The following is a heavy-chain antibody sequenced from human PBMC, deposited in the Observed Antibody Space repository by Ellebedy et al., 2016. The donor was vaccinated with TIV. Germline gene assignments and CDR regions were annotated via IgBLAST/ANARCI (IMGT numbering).Heavy chain of an antibody. CDR2: IYYSGST. Sequence: SETLSLXCTVSGGSISSSSYYWGWIRQPPGKGLEWIGSIYYSGSTYYNPSLKSRVTISVDTSKNQFSLKLSSVTAADTAVYYCARLHTTHSGYYYWSRGWYFDYWGQGTLVTVSS. D-gene: IGHD3-22*01. V-gene: IGHV4-39*01. J-gene: IGHJ4*02. CDR3: ARLHTTHSGYYYWSRGWYFDY. CDR1: GGSISSSSYY.